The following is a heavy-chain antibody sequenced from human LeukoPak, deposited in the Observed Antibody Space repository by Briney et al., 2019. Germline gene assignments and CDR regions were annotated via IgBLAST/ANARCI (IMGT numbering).Heavy chain of an antibody. Sequence: GGCLRLSCEASGFTFSTSTMNWVRQAPGKGLEWISYITASSTTIYYADSVKGRFTISRDNAKNSLYLQMNGLRGEDTAVYYCAKGPGARGHFNWFDPWGQGTLVTVSS. V-gene: IGHV3-48*04. D-gene: IGHD5-12*01. CDR1: GFTFSTST. CDR2: ITASSTTI. CDR3: AKGPGARGHFNWFDP. J-gene: IGHJ5*02.